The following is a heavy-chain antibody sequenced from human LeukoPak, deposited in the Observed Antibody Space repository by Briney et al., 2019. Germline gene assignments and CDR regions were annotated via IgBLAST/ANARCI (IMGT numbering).Heavy chain of an antibody. Sequence: GGSLRLSCVSSVFTFSSYGMHWVRPAPGKGLEWVAVISYDGSDKNYADSVKGRFTISRDNSKNTLYLQMNSLRAEDTAVYYCAYDSSGYYYTPGDYWGQGTLVTVSS. D-gene: IGHD3-22*01. CDR3: AYDSSGYYYTPGDY. V-gene: IGHV3-30*03. J-gene: IGHJ4*02. CDR1: VFTFSSYG. CDR2: ISYDGSDK.